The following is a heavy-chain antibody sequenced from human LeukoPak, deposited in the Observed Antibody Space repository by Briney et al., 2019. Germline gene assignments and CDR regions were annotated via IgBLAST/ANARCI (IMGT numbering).Heavy chain of an antibody. V-gene: IGHV4-59*01. D-gene: IGHD5-24*01. CDR2: FYFRGHT. CDR3: AGGRNDYNSGAFDI. CDR1: GGSISHYY. Sequence: SETLSLTCNVSGGSISHYYCSWIRQPPGEGLEWMGYFYFRGHTDYNPSPKSRVTISVDTPTNQFPLQLRSVTAADTGVYYCAGGRNDYNSGAFDIWGQGTMVTVSS. J-gene: IGHJ3*02.